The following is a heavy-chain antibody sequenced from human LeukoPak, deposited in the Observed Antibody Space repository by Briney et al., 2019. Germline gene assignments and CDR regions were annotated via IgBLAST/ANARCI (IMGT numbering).Heavy chain of an antibody. Sequence: GASVRVSCKASGCTFSSYAINWVRQAPGQGLEWMGRIIPILGIANYAQKFQGRVTITADKSTSTAYMELSSLRSEDTAVYYCARFDSSGWYGPDPWGQGTLVTVSS. CDR1: GCTFSSYA. CDR3: ARFDSSGWYGPDP. J-gene: IGHJ5*02. CDR2: IIPILGIA. V-gene: IGHV1-69*04. D-gene: IGHD6-19*01.